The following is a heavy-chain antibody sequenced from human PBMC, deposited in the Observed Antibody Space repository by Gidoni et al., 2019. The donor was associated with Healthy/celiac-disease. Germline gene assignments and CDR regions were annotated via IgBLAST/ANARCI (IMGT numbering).Heavy chain of an antibody. D-gene: IGHD5-18*01. V-gene: IGHV4-34*01. CDR1: GGSFSGYY. CDR3: ARAQGYSYGYRRYNWFDP. CDR2: INHSGST. J-gene: IGHJ5*02. Sequence: QVQLQQWGAGLLKPSETLSLTCAVYGGSFSGYYWSWIRQPPGKGLEWIGEINHSGSTNYNPSLKSRVTISVDTSKNQFSLKLSSVTAADTAVYYCARAQGYSYGYRRYNWFDPWGQGTLVTVSS.